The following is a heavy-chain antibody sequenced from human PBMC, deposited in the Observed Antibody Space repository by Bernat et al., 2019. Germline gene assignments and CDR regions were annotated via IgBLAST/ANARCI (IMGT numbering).Heavy chain of an antibody. CDR3: ARDSLAEAQSESDDAFDI. Sequence: QVQLVESGGGVVQPGRSLRLSCAASGFTFSSYGMHWVRQAPGKGLEWVAVIWYDGSNKYYADSVKGRFTISRDNSKNTLYPQMNSLRAEDTAVYYCARDSLAEAQSESDDAFDIWGQGTMVTVSS. J-gene: IGHJ3*02. CDR1: GFTFSSYG. CDR2: IWYDGSNK. D-gene: IGHD2-15*01. V-gene: IGHV3-33*01.